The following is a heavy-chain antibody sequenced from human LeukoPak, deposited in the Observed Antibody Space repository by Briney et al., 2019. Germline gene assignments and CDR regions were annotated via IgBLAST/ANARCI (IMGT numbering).Heavy chain of an antibody. D-gene: IGHD3-22*01. Sequence: PGGSLRLSCAASGFTFSSYGMHWVRQAPGKGLEWVAFIRYDGSNKYYADSVKGRFTISRDNSKNTLYLQMNSLRAEDTAVYYCAKDVKYYYDSSGYYYPDYWGQGTPVTVSS. CDR3: AKDVKYYYDSSGYYYPDY. CDR1: GFTFSSYG. V-gene: IGHV3-30*02. J-gene: IGHJ4*02. CDR2: IRYDGSNK.